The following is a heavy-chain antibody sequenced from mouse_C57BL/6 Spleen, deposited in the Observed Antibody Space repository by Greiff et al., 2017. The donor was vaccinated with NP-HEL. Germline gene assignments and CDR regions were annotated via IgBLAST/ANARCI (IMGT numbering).Heavy chain of an antibody. Sequence: QVQLQQPGTELVKPGASVKLSCKASGYTFSSHWMHWVKPRPGQGLEWIGNINPSNGGTNYNEKFKSKATLTVDKSSRTAYMQLSSLTLEHPAVFYCARGGYWGQGTTLTVSS. J-gene: IGHJ2*01. CDR3: ARGGY. CDR2: INPSNGGT. V-gene: IGHV1-53*01. CDR1: GYTFSSHW.